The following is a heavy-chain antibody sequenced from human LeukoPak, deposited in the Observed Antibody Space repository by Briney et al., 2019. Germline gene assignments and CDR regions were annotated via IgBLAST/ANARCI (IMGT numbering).Heavy chain of an antibody. Sequence: GASVKVSCKASGGTFSSYAISWVRQAPGQGLEWMGGIIPIFGTANYAQKFQGRVTITTDESTSTAHMELSSLRSEDTAVYYCARDRRCSGGSCYWFDPWGQGTLVTVSS. D-gene: IGHD2-15*01. J-gene: IGHJ5*02. V-gene: IGHV1-69*05. CDR1: GGTFSSYA. CDR3: ARDRRCSGGSCYWFDP. CDR2: IIPIFGTA.